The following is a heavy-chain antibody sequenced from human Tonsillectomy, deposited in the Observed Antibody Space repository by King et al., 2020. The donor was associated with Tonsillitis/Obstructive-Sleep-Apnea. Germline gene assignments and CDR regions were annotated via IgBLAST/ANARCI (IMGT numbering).Heavy chain of an antibody. Sequence: VQLVESGGGLVKPGRSLSLSCTTAGFSFSDFGMSWFRRAPGKGLEWVGLIRSKTYGGTTDYAASVRGRFTISRDDSKSIAYLQMNSLKTEDTAVYYCTSTLFEKGDYYYYMDVWGKGTAVTVSS. CDR3: TSTLFEKGDYYYYMDV. CDR1: GFSFSDFG. V-gene: IGHV3-49*05. J-gene: IGHJ6*03. D-gene: IGHD3-3*01. CDR2: IRSKTYGGTT.